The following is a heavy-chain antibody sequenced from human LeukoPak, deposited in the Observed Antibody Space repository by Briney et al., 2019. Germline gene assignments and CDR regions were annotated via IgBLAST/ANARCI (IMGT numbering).Heavy chain of an antibody. CDR3: ARVSAMVQGVSNWYFDL. J-gene: IGHJ2*01. V-gene: IGHV3-23*01. Sequence: GGSLRLSCAASGFPFGDFAMTWVRQVPGGGLQWVSTITRSGQNTYYADSVKGRFTIYRENAKNSLYLQMNGLRAGDTAVYYCARVSAMVQGVSNWYFDLWGRGTLVTVSS. CDR1: GFPFGDFA. CDR2: ITRSGQNT. D-gene: IGHD3-10*01.